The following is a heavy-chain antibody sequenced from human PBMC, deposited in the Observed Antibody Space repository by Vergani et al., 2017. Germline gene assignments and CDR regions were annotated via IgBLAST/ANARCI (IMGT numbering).Heavy chain of an antibody. J-gene: IGHJ6*02. CDR1: GFTFDDYA. CDR2: INWNSDSI. CDR3: ARDRVDIVATTTYYYYYYGMDV. Sequence: EVQLVESGGGLVQPGRSLRLSCAAFGFTFDDYAMHWVRQAPGKGLEWVSGINWNSDSIAYADSVKGRFTISRDNSRNTLFLQINSLRAEDTAVYYCARDRVDIVATTTYYYYYYGMDVWGQGTTVTVSS. V-gene: IGHV3-9*01. D-gene: IGHD5-12*01.